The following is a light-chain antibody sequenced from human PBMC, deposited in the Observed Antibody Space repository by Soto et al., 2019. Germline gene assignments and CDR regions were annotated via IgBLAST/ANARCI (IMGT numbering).Light chain of an antibody. CDR2: DAS. J-gene: IGKJ4*01. CDR3: EQYNNYYPLT. Sequence: DIQMTQSPSTLSASVGDRVTITCRASQSISSWLAWYQQKPGKAPKLLIYDASSLESEVPSTFSGSGSGTEFTLIISSLQPDDFATYYCEQYNNYYPLTFGGGTKVEIK. CDR1: QSISSW. V-gene: IGKV1-5*01.